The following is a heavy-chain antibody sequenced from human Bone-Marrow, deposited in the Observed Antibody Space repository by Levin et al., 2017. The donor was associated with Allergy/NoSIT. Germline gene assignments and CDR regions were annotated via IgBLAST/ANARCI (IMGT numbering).Heavy chain of an antibody. CDR2: ISSDGGST. D-gene: IGHD1-14*01. V-gene: IGHV3-23*01. Sequence: GGSLRLSCAGSGFTFRSHAVSWVRQAPGKGLEWVSGISSDGGSTYYADSVKGRFAISRDNFKNTLHLQMTTVRAEDTAFYYCAITGTSLPAFDHWGQGILVTVSS. CDR1: GFTFRSHA. CDR3: AITGTSLPAFDH. J-gene: IGHJ4*02.